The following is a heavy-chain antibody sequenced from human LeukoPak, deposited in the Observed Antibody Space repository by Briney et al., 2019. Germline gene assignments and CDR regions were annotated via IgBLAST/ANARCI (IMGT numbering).Heavy chain of an antibody. J-gene: IGHJ5*02. D-gene: IGHD3-10*01. CDR2: IYTSGST. CDR3: AREGSITMVRGVIIVNWFDP. CDR1: GGSISSGSYY. Sequence: PSETLSLTCTVSGGSISSGSYYWSWIRQPAGKGLEWIGRIYTSGSTNYNPSLKSRVTISVDTSKNQFSLKLSSVTAADTAVYYCAREGSITMVRGVIIVNWFDPWGQGTLVTVSS. V-gene: IGHV4-61*02.